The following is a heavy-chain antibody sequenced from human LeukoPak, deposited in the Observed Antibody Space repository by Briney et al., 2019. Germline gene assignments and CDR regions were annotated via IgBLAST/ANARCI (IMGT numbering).Heavy chain of an antibody. CDR1: GYSFTSYW. V-gene: IGHV5-51*01. Sequence: GESLKISCKGSGYSFTSYWIGWVRLMPGKGLEWMGIIYPGDSDTRYSPSFQGQVTISADKSISTAYLQWSSLKASDTAMYYCARSRTDIVATISFDYWGQGTLVTVSS. J-gene: IGHJ4*02. CDR3: ARSRTDIVATISFDY. CDR2: IYPGDSDT. D-gene: IGHD5-12*01.